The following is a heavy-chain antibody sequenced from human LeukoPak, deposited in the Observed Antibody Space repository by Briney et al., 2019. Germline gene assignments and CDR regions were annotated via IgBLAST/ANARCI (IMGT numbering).Heavy chain of an antibody. V-gene: IGHV3-48*03. CDR1: GFTFSSYE. CDR3: AADGWPRGETATIGVLVS. D-gene: IGHD5-18*01. Sequence: GGSLRLSCAASGFTFSSYEMNWVRQAPGKGLEWVSYISSSGSTIYYADSVKGRFTISRDNAKNALYLQMNSLRVEDTGVYYCAADGWPRGETATIGVLVSWGQGTLVIVAS. CDR2: ISSSGSTI. J-gene: IGHJ4*02.